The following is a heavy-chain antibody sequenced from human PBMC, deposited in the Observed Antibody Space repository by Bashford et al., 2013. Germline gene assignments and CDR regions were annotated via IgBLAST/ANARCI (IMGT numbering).Heavy chain of an antibody. CDR1: GFTFSSYW. J-gene: IGHJ6*02. D-gene: IGHD3-16*02. CDR2: IKQDGSEK. Sequence: GSLRLSCAASGFTFSSYWMSWVRQAPGKGLEWVANIKQDGSEKYYVDSVKGRFTISRDNAKNSLYLQMNSLRAEDTAVYYCARGIDFYYYYYGMDVWGQGTTVTVSS. CDR3: ARGIDFYYYYYGMDV. V-gene: IGHV3-7*01.